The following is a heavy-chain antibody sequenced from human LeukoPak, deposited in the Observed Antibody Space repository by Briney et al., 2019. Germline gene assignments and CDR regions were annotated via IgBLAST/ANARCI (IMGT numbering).Heavy chain of an antibody. V-gene: IGHV3-9*01. CDR1: GFTFDDYA. J-gene: IGHJ4*02. D-gene: IGHD4-4*01. CDR2: ISWNSGSI. Sequence: PGGSLRLSCAASGFTFDDYAMHWVRQAPGKGLEWVSGISWNSGSIGYADSVKGRFTISRDNAKNSLYLQMNSLRAEDTALYYCAKDMTLSVTHHIAIDYWGQGTLVTVSS. CDR3: AKDMTLSVTHHIAIDY.